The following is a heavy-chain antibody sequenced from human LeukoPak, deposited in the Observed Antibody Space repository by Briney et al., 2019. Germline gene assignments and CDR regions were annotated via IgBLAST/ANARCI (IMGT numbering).Heavy chain of an antibody. J-gene: IGHJ3*02. CDR2: TYYSSKWYN. Sequence: SQTLSLTCAISGDSVSSNSVAWSWIRQSPSRGLEWLGRTYYSSKWYNEYAASVKSRITIDPDTSKNQFSLQLNSVTAADTAVYYCARSVEMAMTPEAFDIWGQGTMVTVSS. CDR3: ARSVEMAMTPEAFDI. D-gene: IGHD5-24*01. V-gene: IGHV6-1*01. CDR1: GDSVSSNSVA.